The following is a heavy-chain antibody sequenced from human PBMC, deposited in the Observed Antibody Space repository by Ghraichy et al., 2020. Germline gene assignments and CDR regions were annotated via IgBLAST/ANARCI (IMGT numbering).Heavy chain of an antibody. V-gene: IGHV3-48*01. CDR2: ISSSSSTI. Sequence: GGSLRLSCAASGFTFSSYSMNWVRQAPGKGLEWVSYISSSSSTIYYADSVKGRFTISRDNAKNSLYLQMNSLRAEVTAVYYCAREKRGYCSSTSCLNWFYPWGQGTLVTVSS. CDR1: GFTFSSYS. D-gene: IGHD2-2*01. J-gene: IGHJ5*02. CDR3: AREKRGYCSSTSCLNWFYP.